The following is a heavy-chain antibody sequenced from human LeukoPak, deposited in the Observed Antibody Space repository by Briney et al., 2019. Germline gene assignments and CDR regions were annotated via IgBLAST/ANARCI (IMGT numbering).Heavy chain of an antibody. V-gene: IGHV1-69*13. D-gene: IGHD1-26*01. CDR1: GGTFSSYA. J-gene: IGHJ4*02. CDR3: ARDSGSYRLFDY. CDR2: IIPVFGTA. Sequence: ASVKVSCKASGGTFSSYAISWVRQAPGQGLEWMGGIIPVFGTANYAQKFQGRVTITVDESTSTAYMELSSLRSEDTAVYYCARDSGSYRLFDYWGQGTLVTVSS.